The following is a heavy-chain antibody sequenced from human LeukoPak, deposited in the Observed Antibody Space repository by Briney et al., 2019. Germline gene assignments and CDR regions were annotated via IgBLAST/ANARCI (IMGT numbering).Heavy chain of an antibody. V-gene: IGHV3-21*01. D-gene: IGHD5-18*01. CDR3: ARDSNVDTAMVANFDY. CDR2: ISSSSSYI. J-gene: IGHJ4*02. Sequence: PGGSLRLSCAASGFTFSSYSMNWVRQAPGKGLEWVSSISSSSSYIYYADSVKGRFTISRDNAKNSLYLQMNSLRAEDTAVYYCARDSNVDTAMVANFDYWGQGTPVTVSS. CDR1: GFTFSSYS.